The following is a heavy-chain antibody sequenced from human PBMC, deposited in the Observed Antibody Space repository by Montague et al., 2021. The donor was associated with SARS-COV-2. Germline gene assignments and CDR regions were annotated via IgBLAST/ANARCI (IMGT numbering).Heavy chain of an antibody. CDR3: ARDDPYCTNGVCYTGNRFDP. V-gene: IGHV6-1*01. CDR1: GDSVSSNSAA. CDR2: TYYGSKWYN. J-gene: IGHJ5*02. D-gene: IGHD2-8*01. Sequence: CAISGDSVSSNSAAWNWIRQSPSRGLEWLGRTYYGSKWYNDYAVSVKSRITINPDTSKNQFSLQLNSVTPEDTAVYYCARDDPYCTNGVCYTGNRFDPWGQGTLVTVSS.